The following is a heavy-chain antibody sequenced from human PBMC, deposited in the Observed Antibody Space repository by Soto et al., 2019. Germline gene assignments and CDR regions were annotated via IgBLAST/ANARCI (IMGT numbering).Heavy chain of an antibody. D-gene: IGHD1-7*01. CDR2: IHNSGNA. CDR3: ARGPRTTRYFDP. J-gene: IGHJ2*01. Sequence: QVQLQETGPGLVTPSQTLSLTCTVSGGSIDTDDYLWSWIRQHPGEGLEWIGYIHNSGNAYFNPSLRSRASLSIDTFTNRFSLHLDSATAADTAVYYCARGPRTTRYFDPWGRGTLVTVSS. V-gene: IGHV4-31*03. CDR1: GGSIDTDDYL.